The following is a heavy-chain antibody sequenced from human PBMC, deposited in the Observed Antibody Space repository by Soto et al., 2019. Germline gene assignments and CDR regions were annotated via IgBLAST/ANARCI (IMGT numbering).Heavy chain of an antibody. D-gene: IGHD4-17*01. J-gene: IGHJ4*02. V-gene: IGHV3-23*01. CDR1: GFTFSTYT. CDR2: IAQNGGT. Sequence: EGQLLESGGGLVQPGASLRLSCATSGFTFSTYTMAWVRQAPGRGPEWVSGIAQNGGTYYADSVKGRFTISRDNSRNTVSLQMTALTGEDTAIYYCAKDMRPDGVWDFDSWGQGTLVTVAS. CDR3: AKDMRPDGVWDFDS.